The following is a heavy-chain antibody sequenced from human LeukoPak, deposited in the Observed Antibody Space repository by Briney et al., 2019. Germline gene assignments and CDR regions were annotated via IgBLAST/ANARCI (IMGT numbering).Heavy chain of an antibody. CDR1: GFTFSSYE. CDR2: ISGSGSTI. J-gene: IGHJ5*02. Sequence: GGSLRLSCAASGFTFSSYEMNWVRQAPGKGLEWVSYISGSGSTIYYADSVKGRFTISRDNAKNSLYLQMNSLRAEDTAVYYCARGYSSGWYEGFDPWGQGTLVTVSS. D-gene: IGHD6-19*01. CDR3: ARGYSSGWYEGFDP. V-gene: IGHV3-48*03.